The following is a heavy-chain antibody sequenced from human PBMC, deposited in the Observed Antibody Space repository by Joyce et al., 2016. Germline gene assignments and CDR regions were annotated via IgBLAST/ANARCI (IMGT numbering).Heavy chain of an antibody. CDR2: ISGSGRST. J-gene: IGHJ3*02. CDR1: GFTFNSYS. V-gene: IGHV3-23*01. CDR3: AKETYQLPHIDAFDI. D-gene: IGHD2-2*01. Sequence: EVQLLESGGGLVQPGGSLRLSCTTSGFTFNSYSMSWVRQAPGKGLEWVAAISGSGRSTFYAYSVKGRFTISRDTSRNTLSLQMNSLRVEDTAVYYCAKETYQLPHIDAFDIWGQGTMVTVSS.